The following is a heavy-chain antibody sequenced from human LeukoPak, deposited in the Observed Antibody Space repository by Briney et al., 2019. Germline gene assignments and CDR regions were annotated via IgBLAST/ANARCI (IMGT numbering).Heavy chain of an antibody. V-gene: IGHV4-34*01. Sequence: SETLSLTCAVYGGSFSGYYWSWIRQPPGKGLEWIGEINHGGSTNYNPSLKSRVTISVDTSKNQFSLKLSSVTAADTAVYYCARDGGVVAASIGILDYWGQGTLVTVSS. CDR2: INHGGST. D-gene: IGHD2-15*01. CDR1: GGSFSGYY. CDR3: ARDGGVVAASIGILDY. J-gene: IGHJ4*02.